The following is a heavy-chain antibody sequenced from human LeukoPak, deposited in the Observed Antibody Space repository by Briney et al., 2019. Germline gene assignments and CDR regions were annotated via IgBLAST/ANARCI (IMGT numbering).Heavy chain of an antibody. CDR1: GFTFSSYA. V-gene: IGHV3-23*01. CDR2: ITGSGDST. J-gene: IGHJ4*02. D-gene: IGHD6-19*01. Sequence: PGGSLRLSCAASGFTFSSYALSWVRQAPGKGLEWVSAITGSGDSTYYADSVKGRFTISRDNSKNTLYLQMNSLRAEDTAVYYCAKAVAGTVFRAPHPFDYWGQGTLVTVSS. CDR3: AKAVAGTVFRAPHPFDY.